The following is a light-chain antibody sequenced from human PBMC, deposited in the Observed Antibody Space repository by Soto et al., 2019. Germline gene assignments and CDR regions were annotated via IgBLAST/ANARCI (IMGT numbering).Light chain of an antibody. CDR2: DAS. CDR3: QQYYSYPWT. Sequence: EVVLTQSPAILSLSPGERATLSCRASQSVGNFLTWYQQKPGQAPRLLIYDASTRATGIPARFSGRGSGTEFTLTINNLQSEDFATYYCQQYYSYPWTFGQGTKVDIK. J-gene: IGKJ1*01. CDR1: QSVGNF. V-gene: IGKV3D-15*01.